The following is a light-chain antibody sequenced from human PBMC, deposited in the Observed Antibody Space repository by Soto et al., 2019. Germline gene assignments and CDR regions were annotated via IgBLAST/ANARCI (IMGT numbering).Light chain of an antibody. V-gene: IGKV3-15*01. CDR1: QSIRSN. CDR2: GAS. J-gene: IGKJ1*01. Sequence: ELVMTQSPDTLPLSPGEGATLSCRGSQSIRSNLAWYQQRPCQAPRLLMYGASTRADGIPARFTGSGSGTEFTLTISSLQSEDFAVYYCQQYHIWPPWTSGQGTKVDIK. CDR3: QQYHIWPPWT.